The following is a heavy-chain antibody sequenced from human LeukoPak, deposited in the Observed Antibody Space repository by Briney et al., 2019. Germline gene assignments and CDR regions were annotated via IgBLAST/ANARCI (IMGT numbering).Heavy chain of an antibody. Sequence: ASVKVSCKASGYTFTSHYMHWVRQAPGQGLEWMGIINPSGGSTSYAQKFQGRVTMTRDTSTSTVYMELSSLRSEDTAVYYCARAGPAKTRPPLSHAPRYYYYGMDVWGQGTTVTVSS. D-gene: IGHD1-14*01. J-gene: IGHJ6*02. CDR2: INPSGGST. CDR1: GYTFTSHY. V-gene: IGHV1-46*01. CDR3: ARAGPAKTRPPLSHAPRYYYYGMDV.